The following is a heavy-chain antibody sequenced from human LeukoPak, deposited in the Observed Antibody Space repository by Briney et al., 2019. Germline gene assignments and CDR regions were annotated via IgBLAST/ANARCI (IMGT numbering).Heavy chain of an antibody. CDR3: ARGPYCTNGVCYTEVDY. J-gene: IGHJ4*02. Sequence: ASVKVSCKASGYTFTSYGISWVRQAPGQGLEWMGWISAYNGNTNYAQKLQGRVTMTIDTSTSTAYMELRSLRSDDTAVYYCARGPYCTNGVCYTEVDYWGQGTLVTVSS. V-gene: IGHV1-18*01. D-gene: IGHD2-8*01. CDR2: ISAYNGNT. CDR1: GYTFTSYG.